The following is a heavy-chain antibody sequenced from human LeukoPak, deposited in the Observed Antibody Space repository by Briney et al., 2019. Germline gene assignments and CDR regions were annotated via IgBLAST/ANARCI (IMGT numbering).Heavy chain of an antibody. CDR2: INPNSGGT. V-gene: IGHV1-2*06. CDR1: GYTFTGYY. CDR3: ARVKDDYVWGSYSY. D-gene: IGHD3-16*01. J-gene: IGHJ4*02. Sequence: ASVKVSCKASGYTFTGYYMHWLRQAPGQGLEWMGRINPNSGGTNYAQKFQGRVTMTRDTSISTAYMELSRLRSDDRAVYYCARVKDDYVWGSYSYWGQGTLVTVSS.